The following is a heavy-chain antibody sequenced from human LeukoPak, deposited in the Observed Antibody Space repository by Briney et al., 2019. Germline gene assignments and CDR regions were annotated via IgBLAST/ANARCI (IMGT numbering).Heavy chain of an antibody. D-gene: IGHD4-17*01. CDR1: GYTFTGYY. Sequence: AASVNVSCMASGYTFTGYYMLWVRQAPGQGREGIGGINPNSGDTNYAQKFQGRVTMTRDTSISTAFMELTRLTSDDTAVYYCTRDLLGFATTPLSDWGQGTLVTVSS. CDR2: INPNSGDT. J-gene: IGHJ4*02. CDR3: TRDLLGFATTPLSD. V-gene: IGHV1-2*02.